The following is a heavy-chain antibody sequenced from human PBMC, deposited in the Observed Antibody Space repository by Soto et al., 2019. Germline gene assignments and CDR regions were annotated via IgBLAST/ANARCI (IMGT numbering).Heavy chain of an antibody. CDR2: ISADGGT. Sequence: EVQVLESGGGLVQPGGSLRLSCEGAGCTVSSHAMTWIRQAPGKGREGVATISADGGTYYADSGKGRFAMSRDTAESTLYLQMNSLGAEDTAAYYCAPHVSCSGGSCQYDAFAIRGQGTMVTVSS. D-gene: IGHD2-15*01. V-gene: IGHV3-23*01. J-gene: IGHJ3*02. CDR3: APHVSCSGGSCQYDAFAI. CDR1: GCTVSSHA.